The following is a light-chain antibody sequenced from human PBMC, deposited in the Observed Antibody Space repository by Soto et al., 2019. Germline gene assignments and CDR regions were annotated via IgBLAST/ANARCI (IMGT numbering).Light chain of an antibody. CDR3: QQLRAYPHT. CDR2: PAS. V-gene: IGKV1-9*01. Sequence: DIQLTQSPSFLSASVGDRVTVTRRASQTINDYLAWFQKKEGKAPELLIYPASTLQGGVPSRFSGHGSGIEFTLTISSLQPEDFATYYCQQLRAYPHTFGQGTKLEI. CDR1: QTINDY. J-gene: IGKJ2*01.